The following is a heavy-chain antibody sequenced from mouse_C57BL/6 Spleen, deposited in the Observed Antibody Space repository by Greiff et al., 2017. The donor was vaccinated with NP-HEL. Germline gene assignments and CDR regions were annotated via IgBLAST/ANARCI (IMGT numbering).Heavy chain of an antibody. CDR2: IDPSDSET. Sequence: QVQLQQPGAELVRPGSSVKLSCKASGYTFTSYWMHWVKQRPIQGLEWIGNIDPSDSETHYNQKFKDKATLTVDKSSSTAYMQLSSLTSEDSAVYYCAREDYGSSYSYYFDYWGQGTTLTVSS. CDR1: GYTFTSYW. J-gene: IGHJ2*01. CDR3: AREDYGSSYSYYFDY. V-gene: IGHV1-52*01. D-gene: IGHD1-1*01.